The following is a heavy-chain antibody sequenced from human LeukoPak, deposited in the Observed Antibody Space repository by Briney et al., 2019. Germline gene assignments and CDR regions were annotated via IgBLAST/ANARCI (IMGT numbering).Heavy chain of an antibody. V-gene: IGHV3-7*01. CDR3: AKEYCGGGSCNSDFFDY. CDR1: GFTFSSHW. J-gene: IGHJ4*02. D-gene: IGHD2-15*01. Sequence: GGSLRLSCAASGFTFSSHWMSWVRQAPGKGLEWVANINQYGSEKYYVDSVKGRFTISRDNAKNSLYLQMNSLRVEDTAVYYCAKEYCGGGSCNSDFFDYWGQGTLVTVSS. CDR2: INQYGSEK.